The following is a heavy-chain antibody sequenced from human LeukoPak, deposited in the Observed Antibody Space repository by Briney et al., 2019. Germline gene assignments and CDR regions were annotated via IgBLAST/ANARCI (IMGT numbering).Heavy chain of an antibody. CDR1: GGSISSGGYY. D-gene: IGHD6-13*01. J-gene: IGHJ6*02. CDR3: ARGAAAAGTHIYYYGMDV. CDR2: IYHSGST. V-gene: IGHV4-30-2*01. Sequence: PSETLSLTCTVSGGSISSGGYYWSWIRQPPGKGLEWIGYIYHSGSTYYNPSLKSRVTISVDRSKNQFSLKLSSVTAADTAVYYCARGAAAAGTHIYYYGMDVWGQGTTVTVSS.